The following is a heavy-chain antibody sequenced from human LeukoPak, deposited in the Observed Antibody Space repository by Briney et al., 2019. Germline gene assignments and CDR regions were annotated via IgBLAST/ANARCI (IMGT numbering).Heavy chain of an antibody. J-gene: IGHJ4*02. Sequence: GESLKISCKGSGYSFTSYWIGWVRQMPGKGLEWMGIIYPGDSDTRYSPSFQGQVTISADKSISTAYLQWSSLKASDTAMYYCARHWTWFGELYYFDYWGQGTLVTVSS. V-gene: IGHV5-51*01. CDR3: ARHWTWFGELYYFDY. CDR1: GYSFTSYW. D-gene: IGHD3-10*01. CDR2: IYPGDSDT.